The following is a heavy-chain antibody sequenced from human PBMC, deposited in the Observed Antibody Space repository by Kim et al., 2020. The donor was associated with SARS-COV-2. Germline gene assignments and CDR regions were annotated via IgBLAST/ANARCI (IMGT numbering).Heavy chain of an antibody. J-gene: IGHJ4*02. V-gene: IGHV1-46*04. D-gene: IGHD6-19*01. Sequence: YAQKLHGRVTMTRDTSTSTVYMELSSLRSEDTAVYYCARDGGSGWSYFDYWGQGTLVTVSS. CDR3: ARDGGSGWSYFDY.